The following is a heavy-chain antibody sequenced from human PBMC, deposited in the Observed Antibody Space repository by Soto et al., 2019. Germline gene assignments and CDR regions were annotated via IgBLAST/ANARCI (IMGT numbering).Heavy chain of an antibody. CDR1: GGSISSGDYY. CDR3: ARDSYGGTYNLPDGMDV. J-gene: IGHJ6*02. CDR2: IYYSGST. V-gene: IGHV4-30-4*01. D-gene: IGHD4-17*01. Sequence: QVQLQESGPGLVKPSQTLSLTCTVSGGSISSGDYYWSWIRQPPGKGLEWIGYIYYSGSTYYNPSLKSRVTISVDTSKNQFSLKLSSVTAADTAVYYCARDSYGGTYNLPDGMDVWDQGTMVTVSS.